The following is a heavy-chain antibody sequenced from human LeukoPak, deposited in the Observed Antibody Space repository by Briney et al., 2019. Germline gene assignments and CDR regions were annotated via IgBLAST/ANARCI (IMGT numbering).Heavy chain of an antibody. CDR3: ARNCNRGVGPHYFDY. J-gene: IGHJ4*02. V-gene: IGHV3-30-3*01. Sequence: GGSLRLSCAASGFTFSSYAMHWVRQAPGKGLEWVAVISYDGSNKYYADSVKGRFTISRDNSKNTLYLQMNSLRAEDTAVYYCARNCNRGVGPHYFDYWGQGTLVTVSS. CDR2: ISYDGSNK. CDR1: GFTFSSYA. D-gene: IGHD3-10*01.